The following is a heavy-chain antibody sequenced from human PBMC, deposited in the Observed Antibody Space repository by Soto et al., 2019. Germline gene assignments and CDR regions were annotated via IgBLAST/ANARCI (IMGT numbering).Heavy chain of an antibody. CDR3: GRGPTHTVTIEYFQH. J-gene: IGHJ1*01. CDR1: GGTFSSYA. Sequence: QVQLVQSGAEVKKPGSSVKVSCKASGGTFSSYAISWVRQAPGQGLEWMGGIIPIFGTANYAQKFQGRVTNTADKSTSTAYMGLGSLRSEDTAVYYCGRGPTHTVTIEYFQHWGQGTLVTVSS. CDR2: IIPIFGTA. D-gene: IGHD4-17*01. V-gene: IGHV1-69*14.